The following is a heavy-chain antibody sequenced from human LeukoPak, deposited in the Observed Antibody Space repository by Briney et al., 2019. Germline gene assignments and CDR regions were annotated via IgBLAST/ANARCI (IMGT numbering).Heavy chain of an antibody. CDR1: GGSISSYY. D-gene: IGHD3-22*01. CDR3: ARQEPYYYDSSGYYVY. V-gene: IGHV4-59*08. CDR2: IYYSGST. J-gene: IGHJ4*02. Sequence: SETLSLTCTVSGGSISSYYWSWIRQPPGKGLEWIGYIYYSGSTNYNPSLKSRVTISVDTSKNQFSLKLSSVTAADTAVYYCARQEPYYYDSSGYYVYWGQGTLVTVSS.